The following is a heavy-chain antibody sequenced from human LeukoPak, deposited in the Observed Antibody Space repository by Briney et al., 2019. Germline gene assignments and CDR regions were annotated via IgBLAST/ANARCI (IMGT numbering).Heavy chain of an antibody. CDR3: ARDPYNGAYGDFYFYYMDA. Sequence: GGSLRLSCAASGFTFSSYWMSWVRQAPGKGLEWVANIKQDGSEKYYVDSVKGRFTISRDNAKNSLYLQMNSLRAEDTAVYYCARDPYNGAYGDFYFYYMDAWGKGTTVTVSS. CDR2: IKQDGSEK. J-gene: IGHJ6*03. CDR1: GFTFSSYW. D-gene: IGHD2-8*01. V-gene: IGHV3-7*01.